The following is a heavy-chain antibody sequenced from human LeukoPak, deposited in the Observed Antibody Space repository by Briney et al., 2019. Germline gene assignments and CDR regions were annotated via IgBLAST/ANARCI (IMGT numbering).Heavy chain of an antibody. CDR1: GFTFSSYA. CDR2: ISGSGGNT. J-gene: IGHJ3*02. D-gene: IGHD3-3*01. Sequence: PGGSLRLSCAASGFTFSSYAMSWVRQAPGKGLEWVSAISGSGGNTYYADSVKGRFTISRDNSKNTLYLQMNSLRAEDTAVYYCARGQNDFWSGYQVGAFDIWGQGTMVTVSS. CDR3: ARGQNDFWSGYQVGAFDI. V-gene: IGHV3-23*01.